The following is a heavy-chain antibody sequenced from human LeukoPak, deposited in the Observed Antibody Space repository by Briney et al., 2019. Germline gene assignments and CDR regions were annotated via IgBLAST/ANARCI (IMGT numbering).Heavy chain of an antibody. V-gene: IGHV3-66*01. J-gene: IGHJ3*02. CDR2: IYSGGST. CDR3: ARDRYYYDSSGSNDAFDI. D-gene: IGHD3-22*01. CDR1: GFTVSSNY. Sequence: GGSLRLSCAASGFTVSSNYMSWVRQAPGKGLEWVSVIYSGGSTYYADSVKGRFTISRDNSKNTLYLQMNSLRAEDTVVYYCARDRYYYDSSGSNDAFDIWGQGTMVTVSS.